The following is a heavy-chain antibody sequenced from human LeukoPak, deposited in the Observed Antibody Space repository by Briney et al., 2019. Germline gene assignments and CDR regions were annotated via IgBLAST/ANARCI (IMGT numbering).Heavy chain of an antibody. CDR2: IYHNGNT. CDR1: GYSISSAYS. CDR3: ASYKTYYDSSGNPFDY. D-gene: IGHD3-22*01. J-gene: IGHJ4*02. Sequence: SETLSLTCTVFGYSISSAYSWGWSRPPPGKGLEWIGIIYHNGNTYYNSSVKSRVTISVSTSENQFSLNLSSVTAADTAVYYCASYKTYYDSSGNPFDYWGQGTLVTVSA. V-gene: IGHV4-38-2*02.